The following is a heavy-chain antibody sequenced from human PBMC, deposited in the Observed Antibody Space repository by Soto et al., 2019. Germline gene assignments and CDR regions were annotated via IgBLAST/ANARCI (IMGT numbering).Heavy chain of an antibody. CDR3: ARGLRNYYDRSGLHY. J-gene: IGHJ4*02. CDR2: ISYTGSTI. CDR1: EFTFSNYE. D-gene: IGHD3-22*01. V-gene: IGHV3-48*03. Sequence: PGGSLRLSCVGSEFTFSNYEMNWVRQAPGKGLEWVSYISYTGSTIYYADSVRGRFTISRDNSKNSLYLQMNSLRAEDTAVYYCARGLRNYYDRSGLHYWGQGTLVTVPQ.